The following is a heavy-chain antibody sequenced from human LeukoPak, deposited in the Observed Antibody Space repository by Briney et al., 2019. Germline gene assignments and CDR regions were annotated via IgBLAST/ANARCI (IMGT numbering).Heavy chain of an antibody. CDR1: GFTFSSYG. J-gene: IGHJ6*02. D-gene: IGHD2-15*01. CDR3: AKTSPYCSGGSCYPRIGYYYYGMDV. Sequence: GGSLRLSCAASGFTFSSYGMHWVRQAPGKGLEWVAVISYDGSNKYYADSVKGRFTISRDNSKNTLYLQMNSLRAEDTAVYYCAKTSPYCSGGSCYPRIGYYYYGMDVWGQGTTVTVSS. V-gene: IGHV3-30*18. CDR2: ISYDGSNK.